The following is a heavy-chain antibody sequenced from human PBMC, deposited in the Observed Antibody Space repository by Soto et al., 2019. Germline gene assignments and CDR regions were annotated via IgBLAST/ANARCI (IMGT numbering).Heavy chain of an antibody. D-gene: IGHD3-22*01. V-gene: IGHV4-34*01. J-gene: IGHJ5*02. CDR1: GGSFSGYY. CDR3: ARGRHDFDSSGYFFWFDP. CDR2: INLSGTT. Sequence: SETLSLTCAVYGGSFSGYYWTWIRQPPGKGLEWIGDINLSGTTNYNPSLKSRVTISVDTSKNQFSLNLTSVAAADTAVYYCARGRHDFDSSGYFFWFDPWGQGTLVTVSS.